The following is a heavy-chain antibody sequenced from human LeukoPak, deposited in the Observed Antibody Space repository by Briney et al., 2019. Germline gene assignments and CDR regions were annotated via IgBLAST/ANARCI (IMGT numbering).Heavy chain of an antibody. CDR1: GYTFTSHY. V-gene: IGHV1-18*01. D-gene: IGHD5-18*01. Sequence: GASVKVSCKASGYTFTSHYITWVRQAPGQGLEWVGWISAYNGRANYAQKFQGRVTMTIDTSTTTAYMDLRSLTSDDTAMYYCTKGGAMVATVDFWGQGPLVTVSS. J-gene: IGHJ4*02. CDR3: TKGGAMVATVDF. CDR2: ISAYNGRA.